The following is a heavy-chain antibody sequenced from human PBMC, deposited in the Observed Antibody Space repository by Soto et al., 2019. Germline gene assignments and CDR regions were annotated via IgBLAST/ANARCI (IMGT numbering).Heavy chain of an antibody. J-gene: IGHJ3*02. V-gene: IGHV4-39*01. D-gene: IGHD3-3*02. CDR3: VRYDRINMKPYSPEGFHI. Sequence: PSETLSLTCTVSGDSISSSNSHWGWTRQPPGKGLEYIGSVYYGGAIFYSGNIYYNPSLKSRVTISVDTSKNQFSLRLNSVTAADTGVYYCVRYDRINMKPYSPEGFHIWGQGTIVTVSS. CDR1: GDSISSSNSH. CDR2: VYYGGAIFYSGNI.